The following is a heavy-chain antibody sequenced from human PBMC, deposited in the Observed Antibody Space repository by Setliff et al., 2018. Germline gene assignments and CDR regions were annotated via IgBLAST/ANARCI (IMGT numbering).Heavy chain of an antibody. J-gene: IGHJ3*02. V-gene: IGHV4-39*01. CDR1: GGSISSSSYY. D-gene: IGHD3-3*01. Sequence: SETLSLTCTVSGGSISSSSYYWGWIRQPPGKGLEWIGSIYYSGSTYYNPSLKSRVTISVDTSKNQFSLKLSSVTAADTAVYYCAGRSNLGATIFSGAFDIWGQGTMVTVSS. CDR2: IYYSGST. CDR3: AGRSNLGATIFSGAFDI.